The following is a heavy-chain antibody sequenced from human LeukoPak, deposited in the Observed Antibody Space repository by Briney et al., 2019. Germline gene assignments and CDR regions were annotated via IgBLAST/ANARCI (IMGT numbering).Heavy chain of an antibody. V-gene: IGHV4-59*01. CDR1: GGSISSYY. J-gene: IGHJ5*02. CDR2: IYYSGST. D-gene: IGHD3-10*01. CDR3: ARMVRGVISRYWFDP. Sequence: PSETLSLTCTVSGGSISSYYWSWIRQPPGKGLEWIGYIYYSGSTNYSPSLKSRVTISVDTSKNQFSLKLSSVTAADTAVYYCARMVRGVISRYWFDPWGQGTLVTVSS.